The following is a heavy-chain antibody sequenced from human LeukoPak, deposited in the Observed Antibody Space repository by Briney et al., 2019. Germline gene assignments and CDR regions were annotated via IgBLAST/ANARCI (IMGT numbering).Heavy chain of an antibody. Sequence: ASVKVSFKASGGTFSSYAISWVRQAPGQGLEWMGRIIPIFGTANYAQKFQGRVTITADKSTSTAYMELSSLRSEDTAVYYCARVAQHGTAGVRGVMPYDYWGQGTLVTVSS. V-gene: IGHV1-69*06. CDR3: ARVAQHGTAGVRGVMPYDY. J-gene: IGHJ4*02. D-gene: IGHD3-10*01. CDR2: IIPIFGTA. CDR1: GGTFSSYA.